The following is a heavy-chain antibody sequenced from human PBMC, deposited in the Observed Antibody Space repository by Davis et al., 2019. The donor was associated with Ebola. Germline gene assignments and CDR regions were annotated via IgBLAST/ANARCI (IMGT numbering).Heavy chain of an antibody. V-gene: IGHV3-7*03. CDR3: ARDLVYGGNAFFDY. J-gene: IGHJ4*02. D-gene: IGHD4-23*01. CDR1: GFTFSSYG. CDR2: IKQDGSEK. Sequence: GESLKISCAASGFTFSSYGMHWVRQAPGKGLEWVANIKQDGSEKQYVDSVKGRFTISRDNAENSLYLQMSSLRADDTAMYYCARDLVYGGNAFFDYWGQGTLVSVSS.